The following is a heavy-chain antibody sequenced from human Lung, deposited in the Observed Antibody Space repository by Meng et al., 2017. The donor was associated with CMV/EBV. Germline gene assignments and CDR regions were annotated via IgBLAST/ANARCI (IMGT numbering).Heavy chain of an antibody. J-gene: IGHJ4*02. D-gene: IGHD2-2*01. V-gene: IGHV1-69*05. CDR2: IIPIFGTA. CDR3: ARGSSSTSWGFDY. CDR1: GGTFSSYA. Sequence: SXXVSXKASGGTFSSYAISWVRQAPGQGLEWMGGIIPIFGTANYAQKFQGRVTITTDESTSTAYMELSSLRSEDTAVYYCARGSSSTSWGFDYWGQGTVVTVSS.